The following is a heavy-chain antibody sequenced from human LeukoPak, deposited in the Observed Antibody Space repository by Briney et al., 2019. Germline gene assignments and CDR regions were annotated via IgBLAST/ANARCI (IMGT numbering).Heavy chain of an antibody. CDR1: GYTFTGYY. CDR3: ARGSIAVAGDDAFDI. Sequence: ASVKVSCKASGYTFTGYYMHWVRQAPGQGLEWMGWMNPNSGNTGYAQKFQGRVTMTRNTSISTAYMELSSLRSEDTAVYYGARGSIAVAGDDAFDIWGQGTMVTVSS. V-gene: IGHV1-8*02. CDR2: MNPNSGNT. J-gene: IGHJ3*02. D-gene: IGHD6-19*01.